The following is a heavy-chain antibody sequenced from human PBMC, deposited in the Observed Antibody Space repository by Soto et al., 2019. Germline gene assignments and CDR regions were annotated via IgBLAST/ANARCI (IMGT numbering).Heavy chain of an antibody. D-gene: IGHD5-18*01. CDR2: ISYDGSNK. J-gene: IGHJ6*02. V-gene: IGHV3-30-3*01. Sequence: GGSLRLSCAASGFTFSSYAMHWVRQAPGKGLEWVAVISYDGSNKYYADSVKGRFTISRDNSKNTLYLQMNSLRAEDTAVYYCARDHRIQLWLNYYYYYGMDVWGQGTTVTVSS. CDR3: ARDHRIQLWLNYYYYYGMDV. CDR1: GFTFSSYA.